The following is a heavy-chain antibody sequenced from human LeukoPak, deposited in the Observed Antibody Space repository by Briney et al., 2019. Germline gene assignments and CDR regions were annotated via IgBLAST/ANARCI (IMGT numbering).Heavy chain of an antibody. J-gene: IGHJ4*02. Sequence: SETLSLTCAISGGSISSSNWWSWVRQPPGKGLEWIGEIYHSGSTNYNPSLKSRVTISVDKSKNQFSLKLSSVTAADTAVYYCARGRIVGATTPPDYWGQGTLVTVSS. CDR3: ARGRIVGATTPPDY. CDR2: IYHSGST. V-gene: IGHV4-4*02. D-gene: IGHD1-26*01. CDR1: GGSISSSNW.